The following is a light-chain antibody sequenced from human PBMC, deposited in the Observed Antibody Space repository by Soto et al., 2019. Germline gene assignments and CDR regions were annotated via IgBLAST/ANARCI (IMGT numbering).Light chain of an antibody. CDR1: SSDVGGYNY. CDR3: SSYTSSSTLNV. CDR2: DVS. Sequence: QSALTQPASVSGSPGQSITISCTGPSSDVGGYNYVSWYQQHPGKAPKLMIYDVSNRPSGVSNRFSGSKSGNTASLTISGLQAEDEADYYCSSYTSSSTLNVFGTGTKLTVL. J-gene: IGLJ1*01. V-gene: IGLV2-14*01.